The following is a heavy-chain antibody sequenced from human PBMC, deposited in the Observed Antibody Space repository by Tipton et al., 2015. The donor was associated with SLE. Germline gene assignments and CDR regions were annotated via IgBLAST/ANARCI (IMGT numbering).Heavy chain of an antibody. Sequence: LRLSCTVSGGSISSYYWSWIRQPAVGGLEWIGRLYTNENTNYNPSLKSRVTMSVDTSKNHFSLKLISVTAVDTAVYYCAQKRSTSSHAFDIWGQGTIVTVCS. CDR1: GGSISSYY. V-gene: IGHV4-4*07. D-gene: IGHD2-2*01. J-gene: IGHJ3*02. CDR2: LYTNENT. CDR3: AQKRSTSSHAFDI.